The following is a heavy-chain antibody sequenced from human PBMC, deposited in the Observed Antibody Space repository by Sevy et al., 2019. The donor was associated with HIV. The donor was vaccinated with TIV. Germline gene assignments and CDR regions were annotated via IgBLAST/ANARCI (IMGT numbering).Heavy chain of an antibody. CDR2: ISYDGSDN. CDR3: ARGPGVVAVAALNWFDP. V-gene: IGHV3-30*03. D-gene: IGHD2-15*01. CDR1: GLTFSSYA. J-gene: IGHJ5*02. Sequence: GGSLRLSCAASGLTFSSYAMHWVRQAPGKGLEWVAVISYDGSDNYFADSVKGRFTISRDNSKNTLFLQMNSLRTEDTAVYYCARGPGVVAVAALNWFDPWGQGTLVTVSS.